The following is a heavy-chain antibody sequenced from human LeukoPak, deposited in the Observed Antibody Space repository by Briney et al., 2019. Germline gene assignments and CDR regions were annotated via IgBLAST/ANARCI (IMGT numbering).Heavy chain of an antibody. J-gene: IGHJ3*02. CDR1: GGSFSGYY. Sequence: SETLPLTCAVYGGSFSGYYWSWIRQPPGKGLEWIGEINHSGSTNYNPSLKSRVTISVDTSKNEFSLKLNSVTAADTAVYYCARVWVGYGDAFDIWGQGTMVTVSS. CDR3: ARVWVGYGDAFDI. D-gene: IGHD2-8*02. V-gene: IGHV4-34*01. CDR2: INHSGST.